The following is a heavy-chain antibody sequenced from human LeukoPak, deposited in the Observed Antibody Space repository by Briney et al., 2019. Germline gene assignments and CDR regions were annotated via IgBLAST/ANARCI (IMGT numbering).Heavy chain of an antibody. CDR3: AKDPNGDYVGAFDF. V-gene: IGHV3-23*01. J-gene: IGHJ3*01. Sequence: GGSLRLSCEASGSTFSNYALIWVRQAPGKGLEWVSAVRGSGGGTQYADAVKGRFTISRDNSKNTLYLHMNSLRAEDTAIYYCAKDPNGDYVGAFDFWGQGTMVTVSS. D-gene: IGHD4-17*01. CDR1: GSTFSNYA. CDR2: VRGSGGGT.